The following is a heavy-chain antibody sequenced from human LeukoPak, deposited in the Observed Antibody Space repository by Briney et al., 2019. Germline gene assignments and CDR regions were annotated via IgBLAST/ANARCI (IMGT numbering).Heavy chain of an antibody. CDR1: GFTVSSNY. CDR2: IYSDGST. V-gene: IGHV3-66*01. Sequence: GGSLRLSCAASGFTVSSNYMTWVRQAPGKGLEWVSVIYSDGSTYYADSVKGRFTISRDNSKNTLYLRMNSLRVEDTAVYYCARNYGDYWGQGTLVTVSS. J-gene: IGHJ4*02. CDR3: ARNYGDY.